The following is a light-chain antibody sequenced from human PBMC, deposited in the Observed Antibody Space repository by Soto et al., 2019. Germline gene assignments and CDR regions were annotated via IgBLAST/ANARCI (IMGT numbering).Light chain of an antibody. CDR1: HSIGSK. CDR3: PQSNILLIP. J-gene: IGKJ2*01. Sequence: VTLSVKKKERATLSCWASHSIGSKLAWYRQKPGQAPRLLIYAASNGASGTPARFSGSGSGTDFTLTISSLEPEDFADYCCPQSNILLIPFG. CDR2: AAS. V-gene: IGKV3-11*01.